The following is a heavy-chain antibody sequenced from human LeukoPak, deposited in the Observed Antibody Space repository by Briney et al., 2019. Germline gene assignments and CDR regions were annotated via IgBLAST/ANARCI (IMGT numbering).Heavy chain of an antibody. J-gene: IGHJ4*02. CDR3: GGVYDYTSIDY. V-gene: IGHV3-30*14. CDR2: ISYDGSNK. D-gene: IGHD4-11*01. CDR1: GFTFNSYA. Sequence: GGSLRLSCAASGFTFNSYAMHWVRQAPGKGLEWVAVISYDGSNKYYADSVKGRFTISRDNAEKSLYLQMNTPRAEDTAIYYCGGVYDYTSIDYWGQGTLVTVSS.